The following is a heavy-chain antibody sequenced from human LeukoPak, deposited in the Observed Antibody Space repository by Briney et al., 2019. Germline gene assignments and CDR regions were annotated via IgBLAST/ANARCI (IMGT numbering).Heavy chain of an antibody. V-gene: IGHV4-59*08. CDR1: GGSFSGYY. CDR3: ARGTALDGMDV. Sequence: SETLSLTCAVYGGSFSGYYWSWIRQPPGKGLEWIGYIYYSGSTNYNPSLKSRVTISVDTSKNQFSLKLSSVTAADTAVYYCARGTALDGMDVWGQGTTVTVSS. CDR2: IYYSGST. D-gene: IGHD1-1*01. J-gene: IGHJ6*02.